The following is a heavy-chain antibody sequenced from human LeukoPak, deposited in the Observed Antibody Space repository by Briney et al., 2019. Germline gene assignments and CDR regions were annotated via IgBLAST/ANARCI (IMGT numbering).Heavy chain of an antibody. CDR3: AREMNPAVSGTFDY. CDR1: GYTFTGHH. D-gene: IGHD6-19*01. CDR2: INPNSGGT. V-gene: IGHV1-2*02. J-gene: IGHJ4*02. Sequence: GASVKVSCKASGYTFTGHHIHWVRQAPGQGLEWMGWINPNSGGTYSAQNSPGRVTMTSDTSISTAYMELSRLTSDDTAVYFCAREMNPAVSGTFDYWGQGTLVTVSS.